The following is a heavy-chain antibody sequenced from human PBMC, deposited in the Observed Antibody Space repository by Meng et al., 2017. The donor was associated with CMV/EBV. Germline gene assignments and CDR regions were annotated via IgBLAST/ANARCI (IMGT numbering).Heavy chain of an antibody. CDR1: GFTVSSNY. J-gene: IGHJ4*02. CDR3: AREGDGYDKAPY. D-gene: IGHD5-24*01. V-gene: IGHV3-66*01. Sequence: EGLLGESGGGLVQPGGSLRPSVAASGFTVSSNYMSWVRQAPGKGLEWVSVIYSGGSTYYADSVKGRFTISRDNSKNTLYLQMNSLRAEDTAVYYCAREGDGYDKAPYWGQGTLVTVSS. CDR2: IYSGGST.